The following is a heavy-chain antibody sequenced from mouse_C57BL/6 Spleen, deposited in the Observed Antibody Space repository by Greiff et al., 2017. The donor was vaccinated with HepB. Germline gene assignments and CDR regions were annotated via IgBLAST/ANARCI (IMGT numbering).Heavy chain of an antibody. CDR1: GFTFISYA. Sequence: EVKLEESGEGLVKPGGSLKLSCAASGFTFISYAMSWVRLTPEKRLEWVAYISSGGDYIYYADTVKGRFTISRDNARNTLYLQMSSLKSEDTAMYYCTRDREGAMDYWGQGTSVTVSS. CDR3: TRDREGAMDY. J-gene: IGHJ4*01. V-gene: IGHV5-9-1*02. D-gene: IGHD3-1*01. CDR2: ISSGGDYI.